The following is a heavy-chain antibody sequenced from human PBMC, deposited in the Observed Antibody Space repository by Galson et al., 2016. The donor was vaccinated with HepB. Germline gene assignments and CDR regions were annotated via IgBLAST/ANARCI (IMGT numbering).Heavy chain of an antibody. J-gene: IGHJ3*02. V-gene: IGHV4-31*03. CDR2: INHSGST. CDR3: ARATSNDAFDI. Sequence: TLSLTCTVSGGSISSGGYYWSWIRQHPGKGLEWIGEINHSGSTNYNPSLKSRVIISVDTSKNQFSLNLSSVTAADTAIYYCARATSNDAFDIWGQGVLVTVS. D-gene: IGHD3-3*02. CDR1: GGSISSGGYY.